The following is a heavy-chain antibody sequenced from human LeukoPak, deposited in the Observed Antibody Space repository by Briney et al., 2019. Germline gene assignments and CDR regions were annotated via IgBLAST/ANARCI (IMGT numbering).Heavy chain of an antibody. J-gene: IGHJ6*03. CDR3: AREGQGWSGYYYYYMDV. V-gene: IGHV3-30*04. Sequence: GGSLRLSCEASEFTFSIYSMHWVRQAPGKGLEWVAVISYDGRDKYYADSVKGRFTISRDNSKNTLYLQMNSLRAEDTAVYYCAREGQGWSGYYYYYMDVWGKGTTVTVSS. CDR1: EFTFSIYS. D-gene: IGHD3-3*01. CDR2: ISYDGRDK.